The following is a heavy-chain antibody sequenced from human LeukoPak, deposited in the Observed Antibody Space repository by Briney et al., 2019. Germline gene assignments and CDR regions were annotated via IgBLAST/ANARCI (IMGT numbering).Heavy chain of an antibody. Sequence: GGSLRLSCAASGFTFSSYWMHWVRQAPGKGLEWVANIKQDGSEKYYVDSVKGRFTISRDNAKNSLYLQMNSLRAEDTAVYSCVRDGDTSGYTNWGQGTLVAVSS. D-gene: IGHD3-22*01. J-gene: IGHJ4*02. CDR3: VRDGDTSGYTN. CDR2: IKQDGSEK. V-gene: IGHV3-7*01. CDR1: GFTFSSYW.